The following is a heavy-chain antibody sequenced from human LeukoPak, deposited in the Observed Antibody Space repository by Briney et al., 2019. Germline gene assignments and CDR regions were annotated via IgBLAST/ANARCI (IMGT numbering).Heavy chain of an antibody. CDR3: AKGRDGYNSLDYFDY. CDR2: ISGSGGST. CDR1: GFTFSSYA. V-gene: IGHV3-23*01. D-gene: IGHD5-24*01. J-gene: IGHJ4*02. Sequence: PGASLRLSCAASGFTFSSYAMSWVRQAPGKGLEWGSAISGSGGSTYYADSVKGRFTISRDNSKNPLYLQMNSLRAEDTAVYYCAKGRDGYNSLDYFDYWGQGTLVTVSS.